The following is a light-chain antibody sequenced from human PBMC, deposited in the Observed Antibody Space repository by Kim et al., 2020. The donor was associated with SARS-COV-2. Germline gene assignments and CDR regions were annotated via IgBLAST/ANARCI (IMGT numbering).Light chain of an antibody. CDR1: RSVDKNC. J-gene: IGKJ3*01. CDR2: TSS. Sequence: SPGEKATLSCRASRSVDKNCLAGYQQKPGQAPRLVIHTSSTRATGIPDRFSGSGSGTDFTLTITRLEPDDFAVYYCQQYGRSPRTFGPGTKVDIK. V-gene: IGKV3-20*01. CDR3: QQYGRSPRT.